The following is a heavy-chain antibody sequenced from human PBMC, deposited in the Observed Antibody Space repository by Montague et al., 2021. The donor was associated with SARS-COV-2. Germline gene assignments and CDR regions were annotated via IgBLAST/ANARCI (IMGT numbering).Heavy chain of an antibody. D-gene: IGHD3-16*01. CDR3: ARDQRLGTLYYYYGMDV. CDR2: INWNGGST. V-gene: IGHV3-20*04. J-gene: IGHJ6*02. Sequence: SLRLSCAASGFTFGDYGMSWVRQTPGKGLEWVSGINWNGGSTGYADPVKGRFTISRDNAKNSLYLQMNSLRAEDTALYYCARDQRLGTLYYYYGMDVWGQGTTVTVSS. CDR1: GFTFGDYG.